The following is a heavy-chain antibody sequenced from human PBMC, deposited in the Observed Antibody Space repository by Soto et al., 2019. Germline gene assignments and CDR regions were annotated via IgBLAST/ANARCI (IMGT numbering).Heavy chain of an antibody. J-gene: IGHJ3*02. Sequence: ASVKVSCKASGYTFTSYAMHWVRQAPGQRLEWMGWINAGNGNTECSQKLQGRVTITRDTSASTAYMELSSLRSEDTAVYYCARGEYYYDRLDIWGQGTTVTV. CDR2: INAGNGNT. D-gene: IGHD3-22*01. CDR1: GYTFTSYA. V-gene: IGHV1-3*01. CDR3: ARGEYYYDRLDI.